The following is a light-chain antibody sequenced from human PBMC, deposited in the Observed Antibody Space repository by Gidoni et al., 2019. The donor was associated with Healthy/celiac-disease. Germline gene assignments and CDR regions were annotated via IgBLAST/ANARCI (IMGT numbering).Light chain of an antibody. J-gene: IGKJ4*01. V-gene: IGKV3-11*01. Sequence: EIVLQQPPATLSLSPGERATISCRASQSVSSYLAWYQQKPGQAPRLLIDDASNRATGIPARFSGSWSGTDFTLTISSLEPEDLAVYYCQQRSNWPLTFGGGTKVEIK. CDR3: QQRSNWPLT. CDR2: DAS. CDR1: QSVSSY.